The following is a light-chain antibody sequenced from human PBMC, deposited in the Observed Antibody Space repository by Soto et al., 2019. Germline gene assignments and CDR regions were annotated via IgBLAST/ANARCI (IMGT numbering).Light chain of an antibody. CDR1: SSNIGADYY. CDR3: QSYESSLNGVI. J-gene: IGLJ1*01. Sequence: QSVLTQPPSVSGALGQRVTISCTGSSSNIGADYYVHWYQQLPGKAPKLLIYGNSNRPSGVPDRFSGSKSGTSASLAITGLQGEDEEDYYCQSYESSLNGVIFGTGTKLTVL. V-gene: IGLV1-40*01. CDR2: GNS.